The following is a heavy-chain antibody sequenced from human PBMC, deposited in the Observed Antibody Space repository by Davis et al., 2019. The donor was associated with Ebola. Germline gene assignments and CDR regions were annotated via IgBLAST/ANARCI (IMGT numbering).Heavy chain of an antibody. D-gene: IGHD6-13*01. CDR1: GYTFTSYA. V-gene: IGHV1-18*01. CDR3: ARDRGMIAAAGTVDY. J-gene: IGHJ4*02. CDR2: ISAYNGNT. Sequence: ASVKVSCKASGYTFTSYAISWVRQAPGQGLEWMGWISAYNGNTNYAQKLQGRVTMTTDTSTSTAYMELRSLRSDDTAVYYCARDRGMIAAAGTVDYWGQGTLVTVSS.